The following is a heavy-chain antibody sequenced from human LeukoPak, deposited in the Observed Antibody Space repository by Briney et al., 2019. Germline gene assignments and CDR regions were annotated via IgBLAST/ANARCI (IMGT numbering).Heavy chain of an antibody. CDR1: GYTFTSYG. CDR3: ARAVDSVVAFDI. V-gene: IGHV1-18*01. CDR2: VSAYNGNT. D-gene: IGHD2-21*01. J-gene: IGHJ3*02. Sequence: AASVKVSCKASGYTFTSYGISWVRQAPGQGLEWMGWVSAYNGNTDYAQKLQGRVTMTTDTSTSTAYMELRSLRSDDTAVYYCARAVDSVVAFDIWGQGTMVTVSS.